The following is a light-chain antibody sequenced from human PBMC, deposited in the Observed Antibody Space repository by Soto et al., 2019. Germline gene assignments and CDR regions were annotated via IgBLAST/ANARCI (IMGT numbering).Light chain of an antibody. J-gene: IGLJ1*01. V-gene: IGLV1-44*01. CDR1: SSDIGSSP. Sequence: RTRQPWWSGPPGDRVTMLCSGASSDIGSSPVNWYQQLPGTAPKLLIHSNDRRPSLVPDPFSGSKSGTSASLAISGLQSEDAADYYCAAWDDSLNGQVFGTGTKVTV. CDR3: AAWDDSLNGQV. CDR2: SND.